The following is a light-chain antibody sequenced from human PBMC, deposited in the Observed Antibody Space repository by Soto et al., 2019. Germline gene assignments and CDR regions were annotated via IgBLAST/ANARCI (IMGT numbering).Light chain of an antibody. CDR2: AVS. CDR1: SSDVGGYNF. CDR3: CSYAGNAYV. J-gene: IGLJ1*01. Sequence: QSALTQPRSVSGSPGQSVTISCTGTSSDVGGYNFVTWYQQHPDKAPKLLIYAVSKRPSGVPDHFPGSKSGNTASLTISGLQAEDEADYYCCSYAGNAYVFGTGTKLTVL. V-gene: IGLV2-11*01.